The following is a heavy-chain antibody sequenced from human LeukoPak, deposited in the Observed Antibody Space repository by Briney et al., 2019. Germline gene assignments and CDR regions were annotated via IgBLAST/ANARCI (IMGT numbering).Heavy chain of an antibody. J-gene: IGHJ4*02. D-gene: IGHD3-22*01. V-gene: IGHV4-39*07. Sequence: SETLSLTCTVSGGSISSSSYYWGWIRQPPGKGLEWIGSIYYSGSTYYNPSLKSRVTISVDTSKNQFSLKLSSVTAADTDVYYCARVQGYYYAMDYWGQGTLVTVSS. CDR3: ARVQGYYYAMDY. CDR1: GGSISSSSYY. CDR2: IYYSGST.